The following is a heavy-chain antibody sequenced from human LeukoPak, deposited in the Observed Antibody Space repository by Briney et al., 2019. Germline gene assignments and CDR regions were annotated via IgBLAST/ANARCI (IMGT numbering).Heavy chain of an antibody. V-gene: IGHV4-38-2*01. CDR3: ARGLRGSSYYFDY. CDR2: IYHSGST. D-gene: IGHD6-13*01. Sequence: SETLSLTCAVSGYSISSGYYWGWLRQPPGKGLGRIGSIYHSGSTYYNPSLKRRVTISVDTSKNQFSLRLSSVTAADTAVYYCARGLRGSSYYFDYWGQGTLVTVSS. CDR1: GYSISSGYY. J-gene: IGHJ4*02.